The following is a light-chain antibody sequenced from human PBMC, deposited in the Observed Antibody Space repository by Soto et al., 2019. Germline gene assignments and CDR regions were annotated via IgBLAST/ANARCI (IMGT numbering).Light chain of an antibody. J-gene: IGKJ4*01. CDR3: QKCKVAPFT. Sequence: ILMTQSPSSPSAFVGDRVTITCRASQDIANFLAWYQQKPGKVPKLLIYAASTLQSGVPSRFSGSGSGTDFTLTISSLQPEDVATYYCQKCKVAPFTFGGGTKVDIK. CDR1: QDIANF. V-gene: IGKV1-27*01. CDR2: AAS.